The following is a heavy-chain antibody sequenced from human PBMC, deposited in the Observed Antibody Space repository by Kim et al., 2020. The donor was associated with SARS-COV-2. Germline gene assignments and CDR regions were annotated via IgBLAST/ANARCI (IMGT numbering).Heavy chain of an antibody. Sequence: ASVKVSCKASGYTFTSYGISWVRQAPGQGLEWMGWISAYNGNTNYAQKLQGRVTMTTDTSTSTAYMELRSLRSDDTAVYYCARGCSDGSCYSRYNWFDPWGQGTLVTVSS. J-gene: IGHJ5*02. CDR1: GYTFTSYG. CDR3: ARGCSDGSCYSRYNWFDP. CDR2: ISAYNGNT. D-gene: IGHD2-15*01. V-gene: IGHV1-18*01.